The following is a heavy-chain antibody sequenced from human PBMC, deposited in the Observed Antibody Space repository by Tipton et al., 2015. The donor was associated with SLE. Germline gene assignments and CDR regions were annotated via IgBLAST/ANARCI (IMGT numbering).Heavy chain of an antibody. J-gene: IGHJ6*02. CDR2: INHSGST. Sequence: TLSLTCTVSGGSISSSSYYWGWIRQPPGKGLEWIGEINHSGSTNYNPPLKSRVTVLVDTSKNQFSLKLRSLTAADTAVYFCAKIEDIRYYLGLDVWGRGTTVTVSS. D-gene: IGHD2-15*01. V-gene: IGHV4-39*07. CDR3: AKIEDIRYYLGLDV. CDR1: GGSISSSSYY.